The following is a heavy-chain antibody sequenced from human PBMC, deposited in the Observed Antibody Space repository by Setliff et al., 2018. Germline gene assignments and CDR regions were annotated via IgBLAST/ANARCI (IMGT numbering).Heavy chain of an antibody. CDR2: AYVGRNT. J-gene: IGHJ5*02. V-gene: IGHV4-61*10. CDR1: GVSIANTASY. Sequence: SETLSPTCNVSGVSIANTASYWSWIRQPAGKTLEWIGQAYVGRNTYYNPSFESRLEMSVDTSKREFALRTSSVTAADTAVYYCARTSTYVLGSGSYWDRWFDPWSQGTLVTVSS. CDR3: ARTSTYVLGSGSYWDRWFDP. D-gene: IGHD3-10*01.